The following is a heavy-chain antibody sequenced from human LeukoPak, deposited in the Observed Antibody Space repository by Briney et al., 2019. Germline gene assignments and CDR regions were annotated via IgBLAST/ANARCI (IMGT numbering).Heavy chain of an antibody. CDR2: IHHSGST. D-gene: IGHD3-22*01. CDR3: ARKDYYDSNGLDY. J-gene: IGHJ4*02. Sequence: PSETLSLTCAVSGGSISSSNWWSWVRRPPGKGLEWIGEIHHSGSTNYNPSLKSRVTISVDKSKNHFSLKLSSVTAADTAVYYCARKDYYDSNGLDYWGQGTLVTVSS. CDR1: GGSISSSNW. V-gene: IGHV4-4*02.